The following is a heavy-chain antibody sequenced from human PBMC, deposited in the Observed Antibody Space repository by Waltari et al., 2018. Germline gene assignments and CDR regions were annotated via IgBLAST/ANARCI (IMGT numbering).Heavy chain of an antibody. CDR2: TYHRSKWYN. CDR3: ARDSMGITVGGGAFDI. V-gene: IGHV6-1*01. Sequence: QVQLQQSGPGLVKPSQTLSLTCAISGDSVSSNSAAWNWIRQSPSRGLEWLGRTYHRSKWYNDYALSVKSRITINPDTPKNQFPLQLNSVTPEDTAMYYCARDSMGITVGGGAFDIWGQGTVVTVSS. D-gene: IGHD6-19*01. J-gene: IGHJ3*02. CDR1: GDSVSSNSAA.